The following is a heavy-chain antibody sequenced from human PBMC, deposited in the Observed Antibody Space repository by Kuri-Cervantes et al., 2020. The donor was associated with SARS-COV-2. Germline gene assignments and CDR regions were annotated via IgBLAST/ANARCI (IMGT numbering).Heavy chain of an antibody. D-gene: IGHD2-21*02. J-gene: IGHJ5*02. Sequence: GESLKISCAASGFTFSNSDMNWVRQAPGKGLEWVSGVSWNGSRTHYADSVKGRFIISRDNSRNFLYQQMNSLRPEDMAVYYCARDRGGGGDPIAYNWFDPWGQGTLVTVSS. V-gene: IGHV3-19*01. CDR1: GFTFSNSD. CDR3: ARDRGGGGDPIAYNWFDP. CDR2: VSWNGSRT.